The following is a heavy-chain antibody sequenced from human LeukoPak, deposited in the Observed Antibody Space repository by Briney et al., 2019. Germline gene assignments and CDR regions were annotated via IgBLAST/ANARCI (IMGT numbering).Heavy chain of an antibody. CDR1: GYKFIDDY. V-gene: IGHV1-2*02. D-gene: IGHD3-16*01. CDR2: INPDSGFT. Sequence: GASLKVSCKASGYKFIDDYMHWVRQAPGQGLEFMGWINPDSGFTNYAQKFKGRVTMTRDTSISTAYLEVRSLTSDDTAVYYCAPTAEAYTSWWKVWGQGTLVTVSS. J-gene: IGHJ4*02. CDR3: APTAEAYTSWWKV.